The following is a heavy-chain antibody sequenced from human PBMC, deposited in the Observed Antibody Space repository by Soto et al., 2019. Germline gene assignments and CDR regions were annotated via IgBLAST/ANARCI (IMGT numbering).Heavy chain of an antibody. CDR3: ARNFGGKFDF. J-gene: IGHJ4*02. CDR2: IGTAGDT. CDR1: GFTFSRHD. Sequence: EVQLVESGGGLVQPGGSLRLSCAASGFTFSRHDMLWVLQTTGKGLEWVSTIGTAGDTYYSGSMKGRFTISRENAKNSLYLQMNRLRAGDTAVYYCARNFGGKFDFWGQGTLVTVSS. V-gene: IGHV3-13*04. D-gene: IGHD2-15*01.